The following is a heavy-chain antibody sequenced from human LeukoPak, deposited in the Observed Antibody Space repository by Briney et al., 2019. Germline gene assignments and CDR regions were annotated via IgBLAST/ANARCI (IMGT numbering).Heavy chain of an antibody. Sequence: PGGSLRLSCAASGFTSSSYWMSWVRQAPGKGLEWVANIKQDGSEKYYVDSVKGRFTISRDNAKNSLYLQMNSLRAEDTAVYYCARDSVDYFDYWGQGTLVTVSS. CDR2: IKQDGSEK. J-gene: IGHJ4*02. CDR3: ARDSVDYFDY. D-gene: IGHD4-23*01. CDR1: GFTSSSYW. V-gene: IGHV3-7*01.